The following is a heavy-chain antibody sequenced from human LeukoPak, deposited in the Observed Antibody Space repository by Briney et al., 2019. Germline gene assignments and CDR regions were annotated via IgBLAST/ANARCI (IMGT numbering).Heavy chain of an antibody. J-gene: IGHJ4*02. CDR2: IYYSGST. CDR3: ASRSGSYCEY. CDR1: GGSISSYY. Sequence: SETLSLTCTVSGGSISSYYWSWIRQPPGKGLEWIGNIYYSGSTYYNPSLKSRVTISVDTSKNQFSLKLSSVTAADTAVYYCASRSGSYCEYWGQGTLVTVSS. V-gene: IGHV4-59*12. D-gene: IGHD1-26*01.